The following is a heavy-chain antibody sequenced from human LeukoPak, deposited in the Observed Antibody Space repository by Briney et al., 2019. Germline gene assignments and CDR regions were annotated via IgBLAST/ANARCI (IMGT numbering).Heavy chain of an antibody. J-gene: IGHJ4*02. CDR1: GFTFDDYA. Sequence: GGSLRLSCAASGFTFDDYAMHWVRQAPGKGLEWVSGINWNGGSTGYADSVKGRFTISRDNAKNSLYLQMNSLRAEDTALYYCASLAESTSFDYWGQGTLVTVSS. V-gene: IGHV3-20*04. CDR3: ASLAESTSFDY. CDR2: INWNGGST.